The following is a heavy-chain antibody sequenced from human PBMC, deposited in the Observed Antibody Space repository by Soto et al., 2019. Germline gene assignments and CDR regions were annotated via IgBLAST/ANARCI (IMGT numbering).Heavy chain of an antibody. CDR3: ARDVGLDSDDFFAY. CDR1: GFTFTSYG. Sequence: LRLSCTASGFTFTSYGMGWVRQSPGKGLQWVSTIRGDGGQTHYTDSVKGRFSISRDNSKNTVYLQMDSLRAEDTAMYFCARDVGLDSDDFFAYWGQGTQVTVSS. V-gene: IGHV3-23*01. CDR2: IRGDGGQT. D-gene: IGHD3-9*01. J-gene: IGHJ4*02.